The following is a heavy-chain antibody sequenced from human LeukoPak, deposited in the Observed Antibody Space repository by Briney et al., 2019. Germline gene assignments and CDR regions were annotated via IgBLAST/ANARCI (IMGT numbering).Heavy chain of an antibody. Sequence: GGSLRLSCAASGFTFSNSDMHWVRQGPGKGLEWVAFTRYDGSNIQYADSVKGRFTISRDNSKNTLFLQMSSLRREDTAVYYCAKPSDDILSGYLYYYYMDVWGKGTTVTVSS. CDR3: AKPSDDILSGYLYYYYMDV. J-gene: IGHJ6*03. CDR1: GFTFSNSD. D-gene: IGHD3-9*01. CDR2: TRYDGSNI. V-gene: IGHV3-30*02.